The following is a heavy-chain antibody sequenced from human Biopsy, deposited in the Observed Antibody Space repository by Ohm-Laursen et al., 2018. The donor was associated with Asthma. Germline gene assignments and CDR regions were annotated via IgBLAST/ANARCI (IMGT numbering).Heavy chain of an antibody. Sequence: GTLSLTCSLSSGSGGYMRSGNYYWGWIRQPPGKGLEWIGSIYYSGTTYYNPSLESRVIVSADTAKNQFSLNITSVTAADTAVYYCVRGSSSWHHGPFHYYYGLDVWGQGTTATVSS. CDR2: IYYSGTT. CDR3: VRGSSSWHHGPFHYYYGLDV. V-gene: IGHV4-39*01. J-gene: IGHJ6*02. CDR1: SGSGGYMRSGNYY. D-gene: IGHD6-13*01.